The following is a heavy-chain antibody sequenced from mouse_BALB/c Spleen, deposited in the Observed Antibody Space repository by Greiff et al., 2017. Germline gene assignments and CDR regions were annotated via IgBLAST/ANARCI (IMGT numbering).Heavy chain of an antibody. CDR2: IRNKANGYTT. CDR1: GFTFTDYY. Sequence: EVKLMESGGGLVQPGGSLRLSCATSGFTFTDYYMSWVRQPPGKALEWLGFIRNKANGYTTEYSASVKGRFTISRDNSQSILYLQMNTLRAEDSATYYCARDPIYYGNYGFAYWGQGTLVTVSA. CDR3: ARDPIYYGNYGFAY. D-gene: IGHD2-1*01. V-gene: IGHV7-3*02. J-gene: IGHJ3*01.